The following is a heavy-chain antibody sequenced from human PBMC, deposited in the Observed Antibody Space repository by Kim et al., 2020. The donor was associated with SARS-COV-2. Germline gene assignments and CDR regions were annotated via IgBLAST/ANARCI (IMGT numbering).Heavy chain of an antibody. J-gene: IGHJ4*02. V-gene: IGHV3-23*01. CDR3: AKGNIDDILTGYYLFDY. Sequence: GGSLRLSCAASGFTFSSYAMSWVRQAPGKGLEWVSAISGSGGSTYYADSVKGRFTISRDNSKNTLYLQMNSLRAEDTAVYYCAKGNIDDILTGYYLFDYWGQGTLVTVSS. CDR1: GFTFSSYA. CDR2: ISGSGGST. D-gene: IGHD3-9*01.